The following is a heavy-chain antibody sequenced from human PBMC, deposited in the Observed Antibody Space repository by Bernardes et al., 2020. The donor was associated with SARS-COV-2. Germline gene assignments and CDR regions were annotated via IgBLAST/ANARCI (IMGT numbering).Heavy chain of an antibody. Sequence: GGSLRLSCAASGFTFSSYGMHWVRQAPGKGLEWVAVIWYDGSNKYYADSVKGRFTISRDNSKNTLYLQMNSLRAEDTAVYYCARDYDVITIFGVVMNYYYYYGMDVWGQGTTVTVSS. CDR1: GFTFSSYG. CDR3: ARDYDVITIFGVVMNYYYYYGMDV. D-gene: IGHD3-3*01. J-gene: IGHJ6*02. V-gene: IGHV3-33*01. CDR2: IWYDGSNK.